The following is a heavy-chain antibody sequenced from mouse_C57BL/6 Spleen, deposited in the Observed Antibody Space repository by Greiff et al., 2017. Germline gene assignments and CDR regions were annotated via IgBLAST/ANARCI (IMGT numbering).Heavy chain of an antibody. Sequence: EVQLVESGGGLVQPGGSMKLSCVASGFTFSNYWMNWVRQSPEKGLEWVAQIRLKSDNYATHYAESVKGRFTISRDDSKSSVYLQMNNLRAEDTGIYYCTRSNYGAMDYWGQGTSVTVSS. V-gene: IGHV6-3*01. J-gene: IGHJ4*01. D-gene: IGHD2-5*01. CDR2: IRLKSDNYAT. CDR3: TRSNYGAMDY. CDR1: GFTFSNYW.